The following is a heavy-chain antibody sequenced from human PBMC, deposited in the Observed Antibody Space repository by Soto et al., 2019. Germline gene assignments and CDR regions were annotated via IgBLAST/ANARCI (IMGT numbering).Heavy chain of an antibody. CDR1: GYSFTSYW. J-gene: IGHJ4*02. Sequence: PGESLKISCKGSGYSFTSYWIGWVRQMPGKGLEWMGIIYPGDSDTRYSPSFQGQVTISADKSISTASLKLSSVTAADAAVYYCARGGIAAAGTGFDYWGQGTLVTVSS. CDR2: IYPGDSDT. V-gene: IGHV5-51*01. D-gene: IGHD6-13*01. CDR3: ARGGIAAAGTGFDY.